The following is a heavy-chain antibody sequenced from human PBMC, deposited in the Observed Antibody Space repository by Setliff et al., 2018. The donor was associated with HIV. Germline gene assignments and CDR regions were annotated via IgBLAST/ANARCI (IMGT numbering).Heavy chain of an antibody. CDR2: IIPILGIA. D-gene: IGHD3-22*01. Sequence: SVKVSCKASGGTFSSYAISWVRQAPGQGLEWMGGIIPILGIANYAQKFQGRVTITADKSTYTAYMELSSLRPEDTAVYYCAREDYDSSGYYVTWGQGSLVTVS. V-gene: IGHV1-69*10. CDR3: AREDYDSSGYYVT. CDR1: GGTFSSYA. J-gene: IGHJ4*02.